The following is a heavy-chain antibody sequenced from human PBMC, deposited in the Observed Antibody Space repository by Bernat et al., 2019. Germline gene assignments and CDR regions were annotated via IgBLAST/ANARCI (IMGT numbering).Heavy chain of an antibody. D-gene: IGHD2-15*01. V-gene: IGHV3-21*01. Sequence: EVQLVESGGGLVKPGGSLRLSCAASGFTFSSYSMNWVRQAPGKGLEWVSSISSSSYIYYADSVKGRFTISRDNAKNSLYLQMNSLRAEDTAVYYCARGVYCSGGSCYPRDAFDIWGQGTMVTVSS. CDR2: ISSSSYI. CDR1: GFTFSSYS. CDR3: ARGVYCSGGSCYPRDAFDI. J-gene: IGHJ3*02.